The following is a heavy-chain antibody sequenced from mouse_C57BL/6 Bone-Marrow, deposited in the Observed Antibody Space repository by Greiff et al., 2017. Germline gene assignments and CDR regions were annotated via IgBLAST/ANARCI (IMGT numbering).Heavy chain of an antibody. V-gene: IGHV1-18*01. J-gene: IGHJ2*01. CDR2: INPNNGGT. CDR1: GYTFTDYN. Sequence: VHVKQSGPELVKPGASVKIPCKASGYTFTDYNMDWVKQSHGKSLEWIGDINPNNGGTIYNQKFKGKATLTVDKSSSTAYMELRSLTSEDTAVYYCARRPVYYGSSMDFDYWGQGTTLTVSA. CDR3: ARRPVYYGSSMDFDY. D-gene: IGHD1-1*01.